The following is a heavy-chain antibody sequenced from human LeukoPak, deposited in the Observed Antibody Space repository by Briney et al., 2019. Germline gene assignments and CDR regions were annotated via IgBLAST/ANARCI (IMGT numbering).Heavy chain of an antibody. CDR1: GGTFSSYA. V-gene: IGHV1-18*01. CDR3: ARHRELQFFDY. J-gene: IGHJ4*02. Sequence: ASVKVSCKASGGTFSSYAISWVRQAPGQGLEWMGWISAYNGNTNYAQKLQGRVTMTTDTSTSTAYMELRSLRSDDTAVYYCARHRELQFFDYWGQGTLVTVPS. D-gene: IGHD3-10*01. CDR2: ISAYNGNT.